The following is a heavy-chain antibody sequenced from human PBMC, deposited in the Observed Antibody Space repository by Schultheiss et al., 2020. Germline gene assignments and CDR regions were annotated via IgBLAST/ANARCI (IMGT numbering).Heavy chain of an antibody. V-gene: IGHV3-23*01. Sequence: GESLKISCAASGFTFSSYAMHWVRQAPGKGLEWVSGMSGSGSTTYFADSVKGRFTISRDNSKNTLYLQMNSLRAEDTAVYYCARDAKRWLQIYYYGMDVWGQGTTVTVSS. CDR1: GFTFSSYA. D-gene: IGHD5-24*01. J-gene: IGHJ6*02. CDR2: MSGSGSTT. CDR3: ARDAKRWLQIYYYGMDV.